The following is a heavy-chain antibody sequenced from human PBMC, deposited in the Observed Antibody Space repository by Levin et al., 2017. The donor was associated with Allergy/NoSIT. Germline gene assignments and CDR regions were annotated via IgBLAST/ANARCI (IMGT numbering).Heavy chain of an antibody. Sequence: SQTLSLTCTVSGGSISSSSYYWGWIRQPPGKGLEWIGSVFYSASTYYNPSLRGRVTISVDTSKNQFSLKVTSVTAADAAMYYCARTPRAVTTIIRYYYMDVWGKGTTVTVSS. CDR3: ARTPRAVTTIIRYYYMDV. D-gene: IGHD5-12*01. V-gene: IGHV4-39*01. CDR2: VFYSAST. J-gene: IGHJ6*03. CDR1: GGSISSSSYY.